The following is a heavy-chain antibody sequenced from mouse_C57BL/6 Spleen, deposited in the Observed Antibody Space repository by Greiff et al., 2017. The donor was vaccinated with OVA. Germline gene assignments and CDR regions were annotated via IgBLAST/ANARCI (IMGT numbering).Heavy chain of an antibody. D-gene: IGHD1-1*01. V-gene: IGHV1-50*01. CDR2: IDPSDSYT. CDR1: GYTFTSYW. J-gene: IGHJ2*01. CDR3: ARKEYYGGYFDY. Sequence: VQLQQPGAELVKPGASVKLSCKASGYTFTSYWMQWVTQRPGQGLEWIGEIDPSDSYTNYTQKFKGKATLTVDTSSSTAYMQLSSLTAEDSAVYYCARKEYYGGYFDYGGQGTTLTVSS.